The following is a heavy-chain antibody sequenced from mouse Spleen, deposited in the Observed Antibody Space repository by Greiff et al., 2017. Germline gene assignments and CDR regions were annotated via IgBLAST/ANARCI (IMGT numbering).Heavy chain of an antibody. CDR3: ARDYDAAYAMDY. J-gene: IGHJ4*01. Sequence: QVQLKESGAELVRPGASVKLSCKASGYTFTDYYINWVKQRPGQGLEWIARIYPGSGNTYYNEKFKGKATLTAEKSSSTAYMQLSSLTSEDSAVYFCARDYDAAYAMDYWGQGTSVTVSS. V-gene: IGHV1-76*01. D-gene: IGHD2-4*01. CDR2: IYPGSGNT. CDR1: GYTFTDYY.